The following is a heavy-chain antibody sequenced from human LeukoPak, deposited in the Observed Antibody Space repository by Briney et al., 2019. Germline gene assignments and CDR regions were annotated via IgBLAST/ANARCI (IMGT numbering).Heavy chain of an antibody. Sequence: SETLSLTCTVSGVSISSYYWSWIRQPPGKGLEWIGYIYYSGSTNYNPSLKSRVTISVDTSKNQFSLKLSSVTAADTAVYYCARDNWNYGSSIDVWGQGTTVTVSS. V-gene: IGHV4-59*01. CDR3: ARDNWNYGSSIDV. CDR1: GVSISSYY. CDR2: IYYSGST. D-gene: IGHD1-7*01. J-gene: IGHJ6*02.